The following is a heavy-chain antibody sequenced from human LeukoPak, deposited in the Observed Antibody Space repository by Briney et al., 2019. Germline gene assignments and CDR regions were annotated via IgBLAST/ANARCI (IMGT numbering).Heavy chain of an antibody. J-gene: IGHJ4*02. CDR1: GFTFSGSA. CDR2: IRSKANTYAT. CDR3: SRHKNGDTAMVMTPFDY. D-gene: IGHD5-18*01. Sequence: PGGSLRLSCAASGFTFSGSAMHWVRQASGKGLEWVGRIRSKANTYATAYAASVEGRFTISRDDSKNTAYLQMNSLKTEDTAVYYCSRHKNGDTAMVMTPFDYWGQGTLVTVSS. V-gene: IGHV3-73*01.